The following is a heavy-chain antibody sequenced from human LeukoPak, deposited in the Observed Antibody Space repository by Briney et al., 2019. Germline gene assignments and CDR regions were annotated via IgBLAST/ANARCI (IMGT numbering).Heavy chain of an antibody. V-gene: IGHV4-59*08. Sequence: SETLSLTCTVSGGSLGTYYWSWIRQPPGKGLEWIGFMSYSGTTNYNPSLASRVSTSVDRSKNQFSLKLSSVTAADTAVYYCARGYSSSSVGAFDIWGQGTMVTVSS. CDR2: MSYSGTT. J-gene: IGHJ3*02. D-gene: IGHD6-6*01. CDR3: ARGYSSSSVGAFDI. CDR1: GGSLGTYY.